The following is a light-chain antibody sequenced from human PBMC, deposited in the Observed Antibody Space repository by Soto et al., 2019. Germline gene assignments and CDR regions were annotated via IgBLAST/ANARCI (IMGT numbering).Light chain of an antibody. CDR2: SAS. V-gene: IGKV3-20*01. Sequence: EIVLTQSPGTLSLSPGESATLSCRASQSVSNNYLAWYQQNPGQAPRLLIYSASNRATGIPVRFSCSGSGTDFTLTISRLEPEDFVVDYCQQYGSPGTFGQGTKGDI. CDR3: QQYGSPGT. CDR1: QSVSNNY. J-gene: IGKJ1*01.